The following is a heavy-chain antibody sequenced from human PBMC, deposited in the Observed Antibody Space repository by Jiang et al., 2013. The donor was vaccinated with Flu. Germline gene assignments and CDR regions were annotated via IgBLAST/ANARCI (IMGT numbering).Heavy chain of an antibody. CDR2: TYYRSKWYN. CDR3: ARGKRRWLQFYYYYGMDV. V-gene: IGHV6-1*01. Sequence: SPSRGLEWLGRTYYRSKWYNDYAVSVESRITINPDTSKNQFSLQLNSVTPEDTAVYYCARGKRRWLQFYYYYGMDVWGQGTTVTVSS. J-gene: IGHJ6*02. D-gene: IGHD5-24*01.